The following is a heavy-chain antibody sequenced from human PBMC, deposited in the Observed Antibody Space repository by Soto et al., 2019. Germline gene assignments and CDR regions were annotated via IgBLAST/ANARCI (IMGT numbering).Heavy chain of an antibody. Sequence: QVQLQESGPGLVKPSQTLSLTCTVSGGSISSGGYYWSWIRQHPGTGLEWIGYIYYSGSTSYNPSLKSRVTISVDTSKNQCSLQLSSVTAADTAVYYCARVTAAGDVRFDYWGQGTLVTVSS. CDR1: GGSISSGGYY. CDR3: ARVTAAGDVRFDY. V-gene: IGHV4-31*03. CDR2: IYYSGST. J-gene: IGHJ4*02. D-gene: IGHD6-13*01.